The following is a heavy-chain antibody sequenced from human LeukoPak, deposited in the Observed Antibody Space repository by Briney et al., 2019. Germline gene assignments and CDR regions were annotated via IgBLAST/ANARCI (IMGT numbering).Heavy chain of an antibody. D-gene: IGHD2-15*01. J-gene: IGHJ4*02. CDR3: ARLDEVAKKFDY. CDR1: GFTFSGSA. Sequence: PGGSLKLSCAASGFTFSGSAMHWVRQASGKGLEWVGRIRSKANSYATAYAASVRGRFTIPRDDSKNTAYLEMNSLKTEDTAVYLCARLDEVAKKFDYWGQGALVTVSS. CDR2: IRSKANSYAT. V-gene: IGHV3-73*01.